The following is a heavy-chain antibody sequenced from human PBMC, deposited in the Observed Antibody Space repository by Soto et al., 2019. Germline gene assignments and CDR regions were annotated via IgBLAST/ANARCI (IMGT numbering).Heavy chain of an antibody. D-gene: IGHD3-10*01. CDR3: GSDEFRNGAGV. V-gene: IGHV3-7*01. Sequence: GSLRLSCVASGFTFTNFWMSWVRQAPGKGLEWVANIKADGSEKRYVDSVKGRFTISRDNAKNSVYLQMNSRRVEDTALYYCGSDEFRNGAGVWGQGTTAPASS. CDR2: IKADGSEK. CDR1: GFTFTNFW. J-gene: IGHJ6*02.